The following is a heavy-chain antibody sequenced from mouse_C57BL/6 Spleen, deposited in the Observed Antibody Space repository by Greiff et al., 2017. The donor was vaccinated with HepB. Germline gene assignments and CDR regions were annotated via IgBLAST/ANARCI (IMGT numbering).Heavy chain of an antibody. J-gene: IGHJ1*03. V-gene: IGHV14-3*01. CDR1: GFNIKNTY. CDR3: ARAMGWSTPNFDV. CDR2: IDPANGNT. Sequence: VQLKESVAELVRPGASVKLSCTASGFNIKNTYMHWVKQRPEQGLEWIGRIDPANGNTKYAPKFQGKATITADTSSNTAYLQLSSLTSEDTAIYYCARAMGWSTPNFDVWGTGTTVTVSS. D-gene: IGHD1-1*02.